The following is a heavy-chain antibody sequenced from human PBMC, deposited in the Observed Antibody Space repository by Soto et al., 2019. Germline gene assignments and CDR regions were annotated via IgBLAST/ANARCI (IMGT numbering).Heavy chain of an antibody. Sequence: ASVKVSCKASGGLFSTYAISWVRQAPGQGLEWMGGIIPVFATTYYAEKFEGRVTITADESTNTAYMELSSLRSEDTAMYYCARGDSGYVWFNEIWGQGTLVTVSS. CDR1: GGLFSTYA. D-gene: IGHD3-22*01. V-gene: IGHV1-69*13. CDR3: ARGDSGYVWFNEI. CDR2: IIPVFATT. J-gene: IGHJ4*02.